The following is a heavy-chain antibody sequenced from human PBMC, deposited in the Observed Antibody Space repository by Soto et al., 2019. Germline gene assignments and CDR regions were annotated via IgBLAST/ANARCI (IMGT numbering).Heavy chain of an antibody. CDR1: DGSIIDHY. V-gene: IGHV4-34*01. Sequence: SLLQCHTKAVEDGSIIDHYGSWILQQPGKGLEWIGEINHSGSTNYNPSLKSRVTISVDTSKNQFSLKLSSVTAADTAVYFCARVKWPVVMRVAGFDPWGQGTLVPV. CDR3: ARVKWPVVMRVAGFDP. J-gene: IGHJ5*02. D-gene: IGHD3-22*01. CDR2: INHSGST.